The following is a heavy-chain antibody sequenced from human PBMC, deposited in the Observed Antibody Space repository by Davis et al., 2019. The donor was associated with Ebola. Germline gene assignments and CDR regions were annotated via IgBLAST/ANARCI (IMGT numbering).Heavy chain of an antibody. Sequence: PGGSLRLSCAASGFTFSSYAMSWVRQAPGKGLEWVSAISGSGGSTYYADSVKGRFTISRDNSKNTLYLQMNSLRAEDTAVYYCAKALGYSYGPYGMDVWGQGTTVTVSS. J-gene: IGHJ6*02. V-gene: IGHV3-23*01. D-gene: IGHD5-18*01. CDR2: ISGSGGST. CDR3: AKALGYSYGPYGMDV. CDR1: GFTFSSYA.